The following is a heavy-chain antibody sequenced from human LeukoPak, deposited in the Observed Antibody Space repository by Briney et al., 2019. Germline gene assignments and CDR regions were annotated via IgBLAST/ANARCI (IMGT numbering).Heavy chain of an antibody. CDR3: ARRAGAYSHPYDY. D-gene: IGHD4/OR15-4a*01. V-gene: IGHV3-53*01. CDR1: GVTVSSNS. CDR2: IYSDNT. Sequence: GGSLRLSCTVSGVTVSSNSMSWGRQAPGKGLGWVSFIYSDNTDYSDSVKGRFTICRDNSKNTLYIQMNSLRAEDTAVYYCARRAGAYSHPYDYWGQGTLVTVSS. J-gene: IGHJ4*02.